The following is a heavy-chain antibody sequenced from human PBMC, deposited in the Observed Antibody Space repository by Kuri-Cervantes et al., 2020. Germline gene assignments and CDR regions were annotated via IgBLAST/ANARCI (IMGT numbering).Heavy chain of an antibody. J-gene: IGHJ4*02. D-gene: IGHD6-6*01. Sequence: GGSLRLSCAASGFTFSSYAMHWVRQAPGKGLEWVAVISYDGSNKYYVDSVKGRFTISRDNAKNSLYLQMNSLRAEDTAVYYCARLPRISSSSPPSTLDYWGQGTLVTVSS. CDR3: ARLPRISSSSPPSTLDY. V-gene: IGHV3-30*04. CDR1: GFTFSSYA. CDR2: ISYDGSNK.